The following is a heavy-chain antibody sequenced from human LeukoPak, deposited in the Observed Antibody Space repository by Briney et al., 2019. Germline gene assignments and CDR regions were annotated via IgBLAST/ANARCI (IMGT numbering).Heavy chain of an antibody. V-gene: IGHV4-34*01. CDR3: ARRAGLRAFFFDY. J-gene: IGHJ4*02. D-gene: IGHD6-19*01. CDR1: GGSFSGYY. CDR2: INHSGST. Sequence: PSETLSLTCAVYGGSFSGYYWSWIRQPPGKGLEWIGEINHSGSTNYNPSLKSRVTISVDTSKNQFSLKLSSVTVADTAVYYCARRAGLRAFFFDYWGQGTLVTVSS.